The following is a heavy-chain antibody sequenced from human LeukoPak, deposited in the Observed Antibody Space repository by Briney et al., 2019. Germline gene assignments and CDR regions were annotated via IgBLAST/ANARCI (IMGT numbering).Heavy chain of an antibody. CDR3: AKGDIVVVPAVAEEDWFDP. D-gene: IGHD2-2*01. CDR2: IRYDGSNK. CDR1: GFTFSSYG. Sequence: GGSLRLSCAASGFTFSSYGMHWVRQAPGKGLEWVAFIRYDGSNKYYADSVKGRFTISRDNSKNTLYLQMNSLRAEDTAVYYCAKGDIVVVPAVAEEDWFDPWGQGTLVTVSS. V-gene: IGHV3-30*02. J-gene: IGHJ5*02.